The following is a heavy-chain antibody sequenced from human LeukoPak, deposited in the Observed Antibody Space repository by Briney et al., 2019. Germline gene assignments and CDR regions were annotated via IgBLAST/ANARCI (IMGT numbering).Heavy chain of an antibody. Sequence: PGESLRISCKGSGYLFTSYWIGWVHQMPGKGLEGMGIMQPGASDTRYSPSFQGQVTISADKSISTAYMQWSSLKASDTAMYYCARHLSGSYSGYYFDYWGQGTLVTVSS. CDR1: GYLFTSYW. D-gene: IGHD1-26*01. V-gene: IGHV5-51*07. J-gene: IGHJ4*02. CDR2: MQPGASDT. CDR3: ARHLSGSYSGYYFDY.